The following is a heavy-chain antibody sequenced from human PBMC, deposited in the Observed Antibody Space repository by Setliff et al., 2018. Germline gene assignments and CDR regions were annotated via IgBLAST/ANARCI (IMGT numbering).Heavy chain of an antibody. V-gene: IGHV4-39*01. CDR1: GGSISSISYY. Sequence: SETLSLTCTVPGGSISSISYYWGWIRQPPGKGLEWFGTVYDSGTTYYNPSLKGRVTIFVDTTKNQFSLNLNSVTAADTGVYYCASCRYQVAYDYWGQGILVTVSS. D-gene: IGHD2-2*01. J-gene: IGHJ4*02. CDR3: ASCRYQVAYDY. CDR2: VYDSGTT.